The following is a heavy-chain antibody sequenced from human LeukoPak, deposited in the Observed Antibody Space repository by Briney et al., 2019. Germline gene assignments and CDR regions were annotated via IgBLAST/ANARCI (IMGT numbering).Heavy chain of an antibody. V-gene: IGHV1-46*03. Sequence: ASVKVSRKASGYTFTSYYMHWLRQAPGQGLEWMGIINPSGGSTSYAQKFQGRVTMTRDTSTSTVYMELSSLRSEDTAVYYCARDAPSRLGGYVGDYYFDYWGQGTLVTVSS. CDR2: INPSGGST. CDR1: GYTFTSYY. J-gene: IGHJ4*02. D-gene: IGHD5-12*01. CDR3: ARDAPSRLGGYVGDYYFDY.